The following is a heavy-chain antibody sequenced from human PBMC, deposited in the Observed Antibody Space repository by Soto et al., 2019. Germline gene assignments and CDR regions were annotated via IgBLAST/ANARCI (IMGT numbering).Heavy chain of an antibody. CDR2: RNPDSGNG. CDR1: GYNLNSYD. Sequence: ASVKVSCKASGYNLNSYDINWVRQAPGQGLEWMGWRNPDSGNGGYAQKFQGRVTMTWNTSISTAYMELGSLRSEDTAVYYCARSIFGLVMTQFDYWGQGTRVTVSS. V-gene: IGHV1-8*01. D-gene: IGHD3-3*01. J-gene: IGHJ4*02. CDR3: ARSIFGLVMTQFDY.